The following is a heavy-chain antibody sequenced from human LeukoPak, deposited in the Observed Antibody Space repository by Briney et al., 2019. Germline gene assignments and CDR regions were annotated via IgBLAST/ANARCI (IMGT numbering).Heavy chain of an antibody. CDR3: ASVYKHGMDV. D-gene: IGHD5-24*01. J-gene: IGHJ6*02. CDR2: LNPSGGSS. V-gene: IGHV1-46*01. CDR1: GYTVTSYY. Sequence: VASVKVSCTASGYTVTSYYMHWVRQAPGQGLEWMAILNPSGGSSNYAQKFQGRATLTRATSTGTVYMELSSLRSEDTAVYYCASVYKHGMDVWGQGTTVIVSS.